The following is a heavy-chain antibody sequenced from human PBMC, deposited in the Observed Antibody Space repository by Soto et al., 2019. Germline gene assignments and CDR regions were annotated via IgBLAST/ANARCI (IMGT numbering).Heavy chain of an antibody. V-gene: IGHV1-69*01. Sequence: QVQLVQSGAEVKKPGSSVKVSCKASGGTFSSYAISWVRQAPGQGLEWMGGIIPISETINYAQKFQGRVTITADESKSTAYMELSSLRSEDTAVYYCARSQGSSTSLAIYYYYYYGMDVWGQGTTVTVSS. CDR2: IIPISETI. CDR3: ARSQGSSTSLAIYYYYYYGMDV. J-gene: IGHJ6*02. CDR1: GGTFSSYA. D-gene: IGHD2-2*01.